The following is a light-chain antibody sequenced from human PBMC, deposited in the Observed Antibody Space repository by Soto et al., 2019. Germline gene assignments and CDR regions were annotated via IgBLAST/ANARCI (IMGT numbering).Light chain of an antibody. CDR1: QDIRNN. CDR3: QQFDQLPRT. Sequence: DIQMTQSPSSLSTSVGDSVAITCQASQDIRNNLNWYQQKQGKAPKPLIYDASNLETGVPSRFSGSGSGTDFTLTTSSLQPEDVATYFCQQFDQLPRTFGQGTKLEIK. CDR2: DAS. V-gene: IGKV1-33*01. J-gene: IGKJ2*01.